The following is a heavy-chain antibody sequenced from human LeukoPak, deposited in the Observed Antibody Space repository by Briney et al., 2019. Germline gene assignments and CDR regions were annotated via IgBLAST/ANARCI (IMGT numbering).Heavy chain of an antibody. CDR1: GFTFDDYA. CDR2: ISWNTGSI. CDR3: ARSGSDFDC. V-gene: IGHV3-9*01. J-gene: IGHJ4*02. D-gene: IGHD1-26*01. Sequence: PGGSLRLSCAASGFTFDDYAMHWVRQAPGKGLEWVSGISWNTGSIGYADSVKGRFTISRDNAKNSQYLQINSLRVEDTAVYYCARSGSDFDCWGQGTLVSVSS.